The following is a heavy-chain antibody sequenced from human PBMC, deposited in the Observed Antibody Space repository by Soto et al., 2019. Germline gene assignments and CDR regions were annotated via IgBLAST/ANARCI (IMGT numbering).Heavy chain of an antibody. CDR2: IKQDGSGK. D-gene: IGHD3-22*01. CDR3: ASDEYYYDSSGYYDY. CDR1: GFTFSSYW. J-gene: IGHJ4*02. V-gene: IGHV3-7*01. Sequence: GGSLRLSCAASGFTFSSYWMSWVRQAPGKGLEWVANIKQDGSGKYYVDSVKGRFTISRDNAKNSLYLQMNSLRAEDTAVYYCASDEYYYDSSGYYDYWGQGTLVTVSS.